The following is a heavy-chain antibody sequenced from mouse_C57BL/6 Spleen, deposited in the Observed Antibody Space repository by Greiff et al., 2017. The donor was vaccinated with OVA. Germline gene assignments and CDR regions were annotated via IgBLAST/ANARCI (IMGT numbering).Heavy chain of an antibody. Sequence: VQLQQSGPELVKPGASVKISCKASGYTFTDYYMNWVKQSHGKSLEWIGDINPNNGGTSYNQKFKGKATLTVDKSSSTAYMELRSLTSEDSAVYYCATHYYGSSYNFDYWGQGTTLTVSS. CDR1: GYTFTDYY. V-gene: IGHV1-26*01. D-gene: IGHD1-1*01. J-gene: IGHJ2*01. CDR3: ATHYYGSSYNFDY. CDR2: INPNNGGT.